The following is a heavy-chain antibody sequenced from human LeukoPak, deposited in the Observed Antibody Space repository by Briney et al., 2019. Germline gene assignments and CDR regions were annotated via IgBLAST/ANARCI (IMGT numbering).Heavy chain of an antibody. Sequence: GGSLRLSCAASGFTFSSYTMGWVRQAPGKGQEWVSTITTSDGNTYYADSVKGRFTVSRDNSKNTLFLQMNSLRAEDTAVYYCAKDGGLWVSAHWGDSWGRGTLVTVSS. J-gene: IGHJ4*02. CDR3: AKDGGLWVSAHWGDS. V-gene: IGHV3-23*01. CDR1: GFTFSSYT. D-gene: IGHD7-27*01. CDR2: ITTSDGNT.